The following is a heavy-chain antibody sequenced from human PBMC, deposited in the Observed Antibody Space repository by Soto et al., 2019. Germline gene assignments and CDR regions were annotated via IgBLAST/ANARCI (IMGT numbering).Heavy chain of an antibody. Sequence: QVQLVQSGDEVRKPGSSVKVSCKASGYIFVNYGIAWVRQAPGQGLEWMGWISPYSGNTHYASKVHGRYTMTTDTSTSTAYIDLASLTSADTAVYYCAKMDKYVTPTPQDVWGQGTTVTVSS. CDR2: ISPYSGNT. J-gene: IGHJ6*02. D-gene: IGHD3-16*02. V-gene: IGHV1-18*01. CDR1: GYIFVNYG. CDR3: AKMDKYVTPTPQDV.